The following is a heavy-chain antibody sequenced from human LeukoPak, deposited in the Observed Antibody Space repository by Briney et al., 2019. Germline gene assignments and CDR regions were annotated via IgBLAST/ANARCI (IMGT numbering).Heavy chain of an antibody. CDR3: ARLPTVVTRIAFDI. D-gene: IGHD4-23*01. Sequence: PSETLSLTCTGSGGSISTYYWSWIRQPAGKGLEWIGRIYTSGSTNYNPSLKSRVTMSVDTSNNQFSLKLSSVTAADTAIYYCARLPTVVTRIAFDIWGQGTLVTVSS. CDR1: GGSISTYY. CDR2: IYTSGST. J-gene: IGHJ3*02. V-gene: IGHV4-4*07.